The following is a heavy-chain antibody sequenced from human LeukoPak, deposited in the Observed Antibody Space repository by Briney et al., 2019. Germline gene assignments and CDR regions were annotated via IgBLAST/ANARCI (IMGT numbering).Heavy chain of an antibody. J-gene: IGHJ4*02. V-gene: IGHV3-7*03. CDR3: ARGTPFGAY. CDR2: IKEDGNEK. D-gene: IGHD3-16*01. Sequence: PGGSLRLSCAASGFTFSSHWMHWVRQAPGKGLEWAANIKEDGNEKYYVDSVRGRFIISRDNAKNSLYLQMNSLRGEDTAMYYCARGTPFGAYWGQGTLVTVSS. CDR1: GFTFSSHW.